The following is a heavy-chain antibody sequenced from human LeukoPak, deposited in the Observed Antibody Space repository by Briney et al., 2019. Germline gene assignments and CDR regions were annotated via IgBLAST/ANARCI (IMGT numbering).Heavy chain of an antibody. CDR3: ARMYPCSAGTCIFDY. Sequence: GGSLRPSCAASGFTFSSYSVSWVRQAPGKGLEWVSSISSSSTYIHYADSVKGRFTISRDNAKNSLYLQMNSLRAEDTAVYYCARMYPCSAGTCIFDYWGQGTLVTVSS. CDR2: ISSSSTYI. V-gene: IGHV3-21*06. CDR1: GFTFSSYS. J-gene: IGHJ4*02. D-gene: IGHD2-15*01.